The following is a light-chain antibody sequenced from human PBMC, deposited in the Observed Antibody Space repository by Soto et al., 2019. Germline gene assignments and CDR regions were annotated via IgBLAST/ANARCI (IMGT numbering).Light chain of an antibody. J-gene: IGKJ1*01. CDR2: KAS. CDR1: QNIRSR. Sequence: DFQMNQSTSTQSASLGARVTLTCRASQNIRSRLAWFQPKPAKAPKLLIYKASSLESGVPSRFSGSGSESELTLTISHLQPDAFATYHCQHYTSRTFGQGTKGDIK. CDR3: QHYTSRT. V-gene: IGKV1-5*03.